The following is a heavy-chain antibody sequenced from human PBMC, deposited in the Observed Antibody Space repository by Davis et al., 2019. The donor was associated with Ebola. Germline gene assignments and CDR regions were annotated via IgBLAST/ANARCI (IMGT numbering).Heavy chain of an antibody. D-gene: IGHD6-19*01. CDR1: GYDFPSYW. J-gene: IGHJ4*02. CDR2: IYPGDSDT. CDR3: LRAVAGTLDFDY. V-gene: IGHV5-51*01. Sequence: GESLKISCKGSGYDFPSYWIGWVRQMPGKGLEWMGIIYPGDSDTRYSPSFQGQVTISADKSITTAYLQWSSLKASDTAMYYCLRAVAGTLDFDYWGQGTLVTVSS.